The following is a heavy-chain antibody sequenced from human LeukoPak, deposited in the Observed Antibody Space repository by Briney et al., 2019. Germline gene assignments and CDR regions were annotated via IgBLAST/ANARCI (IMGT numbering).Heavy chain of an antibody. Sequence: SETLSLTCTVSGGSMNNYYWSWIRQPPGKGMEYIGSIDYRGSTKYNPSPKSRVTISVDTSKNQFSLKLSSVTAADTAVYYCARDSDSSEAFDIWGQGTMVTVSS. D-gene: IGHD3-22*01. J-gene: IGHJ3*02. CDR3: ARDSDSSEAFDI. CDR2: IDYRGST. CDR1: GGSMNNYY. V-gene: IGHV4-59*12.